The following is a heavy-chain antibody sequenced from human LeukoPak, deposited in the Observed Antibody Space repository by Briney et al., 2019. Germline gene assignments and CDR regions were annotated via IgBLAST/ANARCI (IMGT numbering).Heavy chain of an antibody. CDR3: ARDITMTGPTDY. J-gene: IGHJ4*02. CDR1: RFIFSGYT. V-gene: IGHV3-48*01. D-gene: IGHD3-22*01. Sequence: GGSLRISCAASRFIFSGYTMNWVRQAPGKGLQWVAYISSTGSTTYYADSVKGRFTISRDNAKNSLFLQMNSLGAEDTAVYYCARDITMTGPTDYWGQGTLVTVSS. CDR2: ISSTGSTT.